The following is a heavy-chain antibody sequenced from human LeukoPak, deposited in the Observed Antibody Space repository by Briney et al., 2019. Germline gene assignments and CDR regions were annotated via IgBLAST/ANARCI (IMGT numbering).Heavy chain of an antibody. J-gene: IGHJ4*02. Sequence: SETLSLTCTVSGGSVSSGSYYWSWIRQPPGKGLEWIGYIYSSGSTNYNPSLKSRVTISVDTSKNQFSLKLSSVTASDTAVYYCATFVDYRYYFDYWGQGTLVTVSS. CDR3: ATFVDYRYYFDY. D-gene: IGHD3-16*01. V-gene: IGHV4-61*01. CDR2: IYSSGST. CDR1: GGSVSSGSYY.